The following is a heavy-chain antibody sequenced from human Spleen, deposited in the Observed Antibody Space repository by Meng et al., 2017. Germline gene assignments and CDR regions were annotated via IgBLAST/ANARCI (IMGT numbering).Heavy chain of an antibody. J-gene: IGHJ4*02. V-gene: IGHV4-30-4*01. CDR3: ARAVGTTFGY. CDR2: IHFSGST. Sequence: LQLQESGPGLGKHSQTLSLTCTVFGGSIRACDYYWSWIRQPPGKGLEWIGYIHFSGSTYYNPSLKSRVTISLDTSKNQFFLNLSSMTAADTAVYYCARAVGTTFGYWGQGTLVTVSS. CDR1: GGSIRACDYY. D-gene: IGHD1-1*01.